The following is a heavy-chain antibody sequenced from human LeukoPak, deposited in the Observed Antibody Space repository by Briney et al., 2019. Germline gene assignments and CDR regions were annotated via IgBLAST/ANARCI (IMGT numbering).Heavy chain of an antibody. CDR2: IHHTGST. CDR3: ARLVPHYYYGLDL. J-gene: IGHJ6*02. CDR1: SGSISSRSYY. Sequence: SETLSLTCTASSGSISSRSYYWGWIRQPPGKGLEWIGYIHHTGSTYYNPSLKSRLSISVDTPKNQFSLRLSSVTAADTAVYYCARLVPHYYYGLDLWGQGTTVTVSS. D-gene: IGHD2-8*02. V-gene: IGHV4-31*03.